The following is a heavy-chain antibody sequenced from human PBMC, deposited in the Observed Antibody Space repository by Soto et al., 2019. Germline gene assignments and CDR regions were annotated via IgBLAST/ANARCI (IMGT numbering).Heavy chain of an antibody. J-gene: IGHJ4*02. D-gene: IGHD2-2*01. CDR2: LKPTTGDT. CDR3: VRQSCSSASCFYDY. Sequence: SVKVSYKTSRYTFTHHYIYWVRQAPGQGLEWVGWLKPTTGDTDYAENFQGRVTLTSDTSSNTAYMELRRLTSDDTAVFYCVRQSCSSASCFYDYWGQGTLVTVS. V-gene: IGHV1-2*02. CDR1: RYTFTHHY.